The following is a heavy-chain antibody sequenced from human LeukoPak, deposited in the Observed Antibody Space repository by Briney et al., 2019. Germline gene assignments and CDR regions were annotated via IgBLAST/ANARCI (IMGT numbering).Heavy chain of an antibody. CDR3: VKAQYDFWSGLDY. CDR1: GFTFSRYP. V-gene: IGHV3-64D*09. CDR2: ISGNGGST. J-gene: IGHJ4*02. Sequence: GGSLTLSCSASGFTFSRYPMHWVRQAPGKGLEYVSAISGNGGSTYYADSVKGRVTISRDNSKNTLYLQMSSLRTEDTAIYYCVKAQYDFWSGLDYWGQGTLVTDSS. D-gene: IGHD3-3*01.